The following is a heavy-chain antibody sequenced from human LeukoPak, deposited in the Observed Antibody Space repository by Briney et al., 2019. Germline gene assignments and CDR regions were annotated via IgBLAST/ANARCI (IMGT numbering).Heavy chain of an antibody. CDR1: GYTFTGYY. V-gene: IGHV1-2*02. CDR3: ARDQGEYSSSWYEAFDI. CDR2: INPNSGGT. Sequence: ASVKVSCKASGYTFTGYYMHWVRQAPGQGLEWMGWINPNSGGTNYAQKFQGRVTMTRDTSINTVYMELTRLRSEDTAVYYCARDQGEYSSSWYEAFDIWGQGTMVTVSS. D-gene: IGHD6-13*01. J-gene: IGHJ3*02.